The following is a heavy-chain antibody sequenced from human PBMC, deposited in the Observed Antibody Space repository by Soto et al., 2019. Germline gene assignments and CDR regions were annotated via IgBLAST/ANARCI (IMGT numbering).Heavy chain of an antibody. CDR1: GGTFSSYS. CDR2: IIPIFGTA. Sequence: SVKVSCKASGGTFSSYSISWVRQAPGQGLEWMGGIIPIFGTANYAQKFQGRVTITADKSTSTAYMELSSLRSEDTAVYYCARKGYSGSGPYYYYYYGMDVWGQGTTVT. V-gene: IGHV1-69*06. D-gene: IGHD5-12*01. CDR3: ARKGYSGSGPYYYYYYGMDV. J-gene: IGHJ6*02.